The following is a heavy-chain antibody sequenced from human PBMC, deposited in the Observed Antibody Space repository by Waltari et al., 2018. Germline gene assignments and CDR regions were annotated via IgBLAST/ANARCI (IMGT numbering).Heavy chain of an antibody. Sequence: EVQLVESGGGLVQPGGSLRLSCAASGFTFSSSEMNWVRQAPGKGRKWVSNISSSGSNIYYADTVKGRFTSSRDNAKNSLYLQRNSLRAEDTAVYYCAREWGGYDHWNEYFQHWGQGTLVTVSS. CDR2: ISSSGSNI. CDR1: GFTFSSSE. CDR3: AREWGGYDHWNEYFQH. D-gene: IGHD5-12*01. J-gene: IGHJ1*01. V-gene: IGHV3-48*03.